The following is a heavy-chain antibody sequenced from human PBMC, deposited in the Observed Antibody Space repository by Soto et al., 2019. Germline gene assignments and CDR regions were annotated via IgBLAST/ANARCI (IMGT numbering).Heavy chain of an antibody. CDR1: GYSFTNYD. D-gene: IGHD3-16*01. CDR3: ARAWGDLDY. J-gene: IGHJ4*02. CDR2: MNPNSGNT. V-gene: IGHV1-8*01. Sequence: GASVKVSCKASGYSFTNYDINWARQATGQGLEWMGWMNPNSGNTGYAHKFQDRVTMTRDTSISTAYMELSSLRSEDTAIYYCARAWGDLDYWGQGTLVTVSS.